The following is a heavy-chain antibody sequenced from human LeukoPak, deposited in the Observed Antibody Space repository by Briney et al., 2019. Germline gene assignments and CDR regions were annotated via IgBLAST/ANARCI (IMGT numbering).Heavy chain of an antibody. CDR2: INTNTGNP. CDR3: ARAKYSGTYGGFDY. D-gene: IGHD1-26*01. J-gene: IGHJ4*02. V-gene: IGHV7-4-1*02. CDR1: GYTFTSYA. Sequence: ASVKVSCKASGYTFTSYAMSWVRQAPGQGLEWMGWINTNTGNPTYAQGFTGRFVFSLDTSVSTAYLQISSLKAGDTAVYYCARAKYSGTYGGFDYWGQGTLVTVSS.